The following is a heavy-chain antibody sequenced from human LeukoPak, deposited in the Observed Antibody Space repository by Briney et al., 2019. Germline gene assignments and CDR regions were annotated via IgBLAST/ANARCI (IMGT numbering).Heavy chain of an antibody. CDR3: TRDRGAYNLYDY. CDR1: GFTFGDYA. CDR2: IRSKAYGETA. V-gene: IGHV3-49*03. D-gene: IGHD1-1*01. Sequence: TGGSLRLSCTASGFTFGDYAMSWIRQAPGKGLEWVGFIRSKAYGETADYAASVKGRFTISRDDSKAIAYLQMNSLKTEDTAAYHCTRDRGAYNLYDYWGQGTLVTVSS. J-gene: IGHJ4*02.